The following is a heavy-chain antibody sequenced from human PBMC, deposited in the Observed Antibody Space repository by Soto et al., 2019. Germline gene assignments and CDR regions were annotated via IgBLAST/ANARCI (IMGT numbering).Heavy chain of an antibody. CDR1: EDTVSSNSVA. CDR2: TYYRSRWYS. V-gene: IGHV6-1*01. Sequence: SPTLSLTCVGSEDTVSSNSVAWNWVRQSPSRGLEWLGRTYYRSRWYSDYAVSVRSRIDINADTSKNQVSLQLNSVTPEDTAVYYCARSEEDFDYYYYGMDVWGQGTTVTVSS. D-gene: IGHD2-15*01. J-gene: IGHJ6*02. CDR3: ARSEEDFDYYYYGMDV.